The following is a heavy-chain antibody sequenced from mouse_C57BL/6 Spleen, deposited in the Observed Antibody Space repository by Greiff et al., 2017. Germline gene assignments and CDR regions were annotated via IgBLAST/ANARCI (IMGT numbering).Heavy chain of an antibody. CDR3: ARTGKNYAMGY. CDR2: IDPSDSET. D-gene: IGHD2-1*01. J-gene: IGHJ4*01. CDR1: GYTFTSYW. Sequence: QVQLQQPGAELVRPGSSVKLSCKASGYTFTSYWMHWVKQRPIQGLEWIGNIDPSDSETHYNQKFKDKATLTVDKSSSTAYMQHSSLTSEDSAVYYSARTGKNYAMGYWGQGTSGTVSS. V-gene: IGHV1-52*01.